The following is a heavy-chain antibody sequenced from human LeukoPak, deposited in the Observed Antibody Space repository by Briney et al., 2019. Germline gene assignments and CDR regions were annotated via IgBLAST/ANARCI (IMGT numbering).Heavy chain of an antibody. D-gene: IGHD2-21*01. V-gene: IGHV4-39*02. CDR2: ICFSRTT. J-gene: IGHJ3*02. CDR1: GGSISSSDSY. Sequence: PSETLSLTCTVSGGSISSSDSYWAWVRQPPGKGLEWIGSICFSRTTYYNPSLKSRVTMSIDTSKNHFSLKVASVTAADTAVYYCAREKGYSNAFDIWGQGTMVTVSS. CDR3: AREKGYSNAFDI.